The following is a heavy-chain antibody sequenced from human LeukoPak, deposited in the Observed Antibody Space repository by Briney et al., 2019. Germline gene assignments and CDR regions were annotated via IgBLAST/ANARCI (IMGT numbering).Heavy chain of an antibody. Sequence: GGSLRPSCAASGFTFSSYGMHWVRQAPGKGLEWVAVIWYDGSNKYYADSVKGRFTISRDNSKNTLYLQMNSLRAEDTAVYYCARRIAAAKHFDYWGQGTLVTVSS. D-gene: IGHD6-13*01. CDR1: GFTFSSYG. CDR3: ARRIAAAKHFDY. V-gene: IGHV3-33*01. J-gene: IGHJ4*02. CDR2: IWYDGSNK.